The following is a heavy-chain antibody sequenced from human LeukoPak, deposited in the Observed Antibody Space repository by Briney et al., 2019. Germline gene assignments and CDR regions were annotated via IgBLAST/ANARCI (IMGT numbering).Heavy chain of an antibody. Sequence: HPGGSLRLSCSVSGYTFSNFDMNWVRQTPGKGLEWVSYISRSSATLYYAGSVQGRFTISRDNAKNLLYLQMNSLRPEDTAVYNCAKPGRLNYYGSGRRYYYYYMDVWGKGTTVTVSS. J-gene: IGHJ6*03. CDR2: ISRSSATL. CDR3: AKPGRLNYYGSGRRYYYYYMDV. V-gene: IGHV3-48*01. D-gene: IGHD3-10*01. CDR1: GYTFSNFD.